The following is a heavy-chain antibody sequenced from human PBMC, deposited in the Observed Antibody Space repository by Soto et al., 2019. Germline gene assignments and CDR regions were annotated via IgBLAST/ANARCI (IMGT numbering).Heavy chain of an antibody. V-gene: IGHV4-39*01. J-gene: IGHJ5*02. Sequence: SETLSLTCTVSGGSISSSSYYWGWIRQPPGKGLEWIGSIYYSGSTYYNPSLKSRVTISVDTSKNQFSLKLSSVTAADTAVYYCARNRLRFLEWLSKRGGLNWFDPWGQGTLVTVSS. D-gene: IGHD3-3*01. CDR3: ARNRLRFLEWLSKRGGLNWFDP. CDR2: IYYSGST. CDR1: GGSISSSSYY.